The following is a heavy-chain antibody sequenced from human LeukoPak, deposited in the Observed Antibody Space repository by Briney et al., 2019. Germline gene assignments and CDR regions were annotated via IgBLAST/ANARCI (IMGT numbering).Heavy chain of an antibody. CDR3: ARALLGRYYDSSGYSN. V-gene: IGHV1-2*06. D-gene: IGHD3-22*01. CDR2: INPNSGGT. Sequence: ASVKVSCKASGYTFTGYYMHWVRQAPGQGLEWMGRINPNSGGTNYAQKFQGRVTITADESTSTAYMELSSLRSEDTAVYYCARALLGRYYDSSGYSNWGQGTLVTVSS. J-gene: IGHJ4*02. CDR1: GYTFTGYY.